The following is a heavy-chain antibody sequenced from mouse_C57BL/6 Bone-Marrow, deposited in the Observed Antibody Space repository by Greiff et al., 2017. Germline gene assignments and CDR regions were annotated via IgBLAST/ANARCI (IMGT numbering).Heavy chain of an antibody. Sequence: VQLQQSGAELVRPGASVTLSCKASGYTFTDYEMHWVKQTPVHGLEWIGAIDPETGGTAYNQKFKGKAILTADKSSSTAYMDRRSLTAEDSDVYYCTRDRRYFDYWGQGTTLTVAA. CDR1: GYTFTDYE. CDR3: TRDRRYFDY. V-gene: IGHV1-15*01. J-gene: IGHJ2*01. CDR2: IDPETGGT.